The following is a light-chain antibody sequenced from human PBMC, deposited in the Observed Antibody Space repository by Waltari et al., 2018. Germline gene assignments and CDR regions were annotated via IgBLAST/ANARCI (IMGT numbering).Light chain of an antibody. CDR1: QSVLYSSNNKNY. J-gene: IGKJ4*01. CDR3: QQYHSTPSLA. Sequence: DIVMTQSPDSLPVSLGERATINCKSSQSVLYSSNNKNYLAWYQQKPGPPPKLLIYGSSTREAGVPDRFSGSGSGTDCTLPISSLQAEDVAVYCCQQYHSTPSLAFGGGTKVEIK. CDR2: GSS. V-gene: IGKV4-1*01.